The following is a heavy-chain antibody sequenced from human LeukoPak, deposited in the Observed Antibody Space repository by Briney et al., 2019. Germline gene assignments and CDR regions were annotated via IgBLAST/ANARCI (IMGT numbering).Heavy chain of an antibody. Sequence: GGSLRLSCAASGFTFSSYSMNWVRQAPGKGLEWVSSISSSSSYIYYADSVKGRLTISRDNAKNSLYLQMNSLRAEDTAVYYCARDKWTTVTTRWGQGTLVTVSS. CDR1: GFTFSSYS. CDR3: ARDKWTTVTTR. J-gene: IGHJ4*02. V-gene: IGHV3-21*01. CDR2: ISSSSSYI. D-gene: IGHD4-17*01.